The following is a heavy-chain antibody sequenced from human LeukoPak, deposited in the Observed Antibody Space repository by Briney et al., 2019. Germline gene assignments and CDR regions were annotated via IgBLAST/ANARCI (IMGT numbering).Heavy chain of an antibody. CDR3: ARQDSCSSTSCHLDY. J-gene: IGHJ4*02. V-gene: IGHV4-39*01. D-gene: IGHD2-2*01. CDR1: GGFISSSSYY. CDR2: IYYSGST. Sequence: SETLSLTCTVSGGFISSSSYYWGWIRQPPGKGLEWIGSIYYSGSTYYNPSLKSRVTISVDTSKNQFSLKLSSVTAADTAVYYCARQDSCSSTSCHLDYWGQGTLVTVSS.